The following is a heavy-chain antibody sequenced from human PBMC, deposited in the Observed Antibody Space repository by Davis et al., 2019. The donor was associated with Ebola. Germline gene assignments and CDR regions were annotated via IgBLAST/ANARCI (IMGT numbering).Heavy chain of an antibody. CDR1: GDSISSSNW. J-gene: IGHJ4*02. V-gene: IGHV4-4*02. CDR3: ARGHPWGGYYFDY. Sequence: SETLSLTCAVSGDSISSSNWWSWVRQPPGKGLEWIGEISQSGSTNYNPSLKSRVTISVDTSKNQFSLQLNSVTPEDTAVYYCARGHPWGGYYFDYWGQGTLVTVSS. D-gene: IGHD5-12*01. CDR2: ISQSGST.